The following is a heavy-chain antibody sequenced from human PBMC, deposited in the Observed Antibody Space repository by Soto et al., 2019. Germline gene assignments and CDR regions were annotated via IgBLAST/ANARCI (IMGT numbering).Heavy chain of an antibody. D-gene: IGHD1-26*01. CDR3: ARGRPRSGPPFYYYGLDV. Sequence: QVQLVQSGAEVKKPGSSVKVSCKASGGTFSTYVISWVRQAPGQGLEWMGRVIPMSGSSNYAQKFQGRVTITADKDTSIAYMELRSLRSEATAVYYCARGRPRSGPPFYYYGLDVLCQGTTVIVSS. J-gene: IGHJ6*02. V-gene: IGHV1-69*06. CDR2: VIPMSGSS. CDR1: GGTFSTYV.